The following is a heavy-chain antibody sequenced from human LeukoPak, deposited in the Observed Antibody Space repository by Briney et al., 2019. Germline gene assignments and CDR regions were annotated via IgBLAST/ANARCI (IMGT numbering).Heavy chain of an antibody. J-gene: IGHJ4*02. CDR1: GFTFSSYA. CDR2: ISYDGSNK. CDR3: ARVEGYYYDSSGYSRSHY. D-gene: IGHD3-22*01. Sequence: PGGSLRLSCAASGFTFSSYAMHWVRQAPGKGLEWVAVISYDGSNKYYADSVKGRFTISRDNSKNTLYLQMNSLRAEDTAVYYCARVEGYYYDSSGYSRSHYWGQGTLVTVSS. V-gene: IGHV3-30-3*01.